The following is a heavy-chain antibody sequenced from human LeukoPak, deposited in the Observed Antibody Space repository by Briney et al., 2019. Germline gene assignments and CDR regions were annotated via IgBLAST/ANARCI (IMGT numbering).Heavy chain of an antibody. CDR3: TTGPDYYDSRNLVDY. Sequence: PGGSLRLSCAASGFTSSNAWMNWVRQAPGKGLEWVGRIKSKTDGGTTDYAAPVKGRFTISRDDSKNTLYLQMNRLKTEDTAVYYCTTGPDYYDSRNLVDYWGQGTLVTVSS. V-gene: IGHV3-15*07. CDR2: IKSKTDGGTT. D-gene: IGHD3-22*01. J-gene: IGHJ4*02. CDR1: GFTSSNAW.